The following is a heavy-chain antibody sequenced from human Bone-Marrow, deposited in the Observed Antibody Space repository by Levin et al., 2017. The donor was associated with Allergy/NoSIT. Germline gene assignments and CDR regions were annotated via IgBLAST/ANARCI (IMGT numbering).Heavy chain of an antibody. V-gene: IGHV1-69*13. D-gene: IGHD2-2*01. J-gene: IGHJ4*02. CDR3: AREGLVVPAPFDY. CDR1: GGTFSSYA. CDR2: IIPIFGTA. Sequence: SVKVSCKASGGTFSSYAISWVRQAPGQGLEWMGGIIPIFGTANYAQKFQGRVTITADESTSTAYMELSSLRSEDTAVYYCAREGLVVPAPFDYWGQGTLVTVSS.